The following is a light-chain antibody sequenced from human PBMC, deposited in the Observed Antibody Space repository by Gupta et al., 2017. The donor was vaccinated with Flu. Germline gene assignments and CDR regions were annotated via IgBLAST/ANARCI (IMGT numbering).Light chain of an antibody. CDR3: QQYDNLPPT. CDR1: QGISNY. J-gene: IGKJ1*01. CDR2: DAS. V-gene: IGKV1-33*01. Sequence: PSSLSASVGDRVTITCQASQGISNYLNWYQQKPGKAPKLLIYDASNLETGVPSRFSGSGSGTDFTFTISSLQPEDIATYYCQQYDNLPPTCGQGTKVEIK.